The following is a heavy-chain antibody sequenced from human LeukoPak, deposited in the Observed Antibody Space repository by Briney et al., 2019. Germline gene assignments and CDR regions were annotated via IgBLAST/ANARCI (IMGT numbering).Heavy chain of an antibody. CDR1: GFTFSSYG. D-gene: IGHD3-22*01. J-gene: IGHJ6*02. CDR3: ARDVRAAPHYDFFHYGMDV. V-gene: IGHV3-33*01. CDR2: IWYDGSNK. Sequence: PGRSLRLSCAASGFTFSSYGMHWVRQAPGKGLEWVAVIWYDGSNKYYADSVKGRFTISRDNSKNTLYLQMNSLRAEDTAVYYCARDVRAAPHYDFFHYGMDVWGPGTTVTVAS.